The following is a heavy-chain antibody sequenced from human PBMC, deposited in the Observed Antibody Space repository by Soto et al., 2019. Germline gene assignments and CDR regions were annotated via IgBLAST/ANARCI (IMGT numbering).Heavy chain of an antibody. CDR1: GFTFSTYA. CDR3: AKDVFYPGYFDY. J-gene: IGHJ4*02. V-gene: IGHV3-23*01. CDR2: ISGSGGST. Sequence: PGGFLRLSCAASGFTFSTYAMSWVRQAPGKGLEWVSAISGSGGSTYYADSVKGRFTISRDNSKNTLYLQMNSLSAEDTAVYYCAKDVFYPGYFDYWGLGTLVTVSS.